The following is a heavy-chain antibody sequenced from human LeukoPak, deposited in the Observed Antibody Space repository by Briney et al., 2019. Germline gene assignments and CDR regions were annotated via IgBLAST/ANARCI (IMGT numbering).Heavy chain of an antibody. CDR3: ARSVNYYGSGSYYDTTGP. V-gene: IGHV4-59*01. J-gene: IGHJ5*02. CDR1: GGSISSYY. Sequence: PSETLSLTCTVSGGSISSYYWSWIRQPPGKGLEWIGYIYHSGSTNYNPFLKSRVTISVDTSKNQFSLKLSSVTAADTAVYYCARSVNYYGSGSYYDTTGPWGQGTLVTVSS. D-gene: IGHD3-10*01. CDR2: IYHSGST.